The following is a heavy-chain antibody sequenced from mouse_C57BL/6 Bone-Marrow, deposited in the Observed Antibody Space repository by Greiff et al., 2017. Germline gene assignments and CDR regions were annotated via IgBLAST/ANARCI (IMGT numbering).Heavy chain of an antibody. D-gene: IGHD1-1*01. CDR3: ARRGFYGSSLYYAMDY. J-gene: IGHJ2*01. CDR2: IYPGSGNT. Sequence: QVHVKQSGAELVRPGASVKLSCKASGYTFTDYYINWVKQRPGQGLEWIARIYPGSGNTYYNEKFKGKATLTAEKSSSTAYMQLSSLTSEDSAVYFCARRGFYGSSLYYAMDYWGQGTTLTVSS. CDR1: GYTFTDYY. V-gene: IGHV1-76*01.